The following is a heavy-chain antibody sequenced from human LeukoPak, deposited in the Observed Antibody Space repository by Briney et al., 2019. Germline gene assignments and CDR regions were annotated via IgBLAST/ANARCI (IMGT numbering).Heavy chain of an antibody. CDR3: ARLIFELGYCSSTSCYRDDY. CDR1: GGSFSGYY. CDR2: TNHSGST. V-gene: IGHV4-34*01. D-gene: IGHD2-2*01. Sequence: SETLSLTCAVYGGSFSGYYWSWIRQPPGKGLEWIGETNHSGSTYYNPSLKSRVTISVDTSKNQFSLKLSSVTAADTAVYYCARLIFELGYCSSTSCYRDDYWGQGTLVTVSS. J-gene: IGHJ4*02.